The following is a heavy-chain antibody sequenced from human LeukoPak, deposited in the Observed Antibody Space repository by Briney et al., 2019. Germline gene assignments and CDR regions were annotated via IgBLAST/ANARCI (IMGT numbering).Heavy chain of an antibody. CDR2: INPSGGST. J-gene: IGHJ5*02. Sequence: GASVKVSCKASGCTFTCYYMHWVRQAPGQGLEWMGIINPSGGSTSYAQKFQGRVTMTRDTSTSTVYMELSSLRSEDTAVYYCARARAAVGWFDPWGQGTLVTVSS. D-gene: IGHD2-15*01. CDR1: GCTFTCYY. CDR3: ARARAAVGWFDP. V-gene: IGHV1-46*01.